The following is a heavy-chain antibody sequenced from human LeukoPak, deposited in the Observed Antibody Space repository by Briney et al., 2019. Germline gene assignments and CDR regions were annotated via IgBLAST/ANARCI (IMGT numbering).Heavy chain of an antibody. D-gene: IGHD2-15*01. CDR1: GLTFSSYS. J-gene: IGHJ4*02. CDR2: ISSSSSYI. V-gene: IGHV3-21*04. CDR3: VKALVSYCSGGDCYGFDC. Sequence: GGSLRLSCAASGLTFSSYSMNWVRQAPGKGLEWVSSISSSSSYIYYADSVKGRFTISRDNAKNSLYLQMNSLRAEDMALYYCVKALVSYCSGGDCYGFDCWGQGTLVTVSS.